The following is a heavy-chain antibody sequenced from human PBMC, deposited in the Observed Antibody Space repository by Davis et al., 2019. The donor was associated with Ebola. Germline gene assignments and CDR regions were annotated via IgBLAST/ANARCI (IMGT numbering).Heavy chain of an antibody. D-gene: IGHD5-12*01. J-gene: IGHJ4*02. Sequence: ASVKVSCKASGYTFTTYAMHWVRQAPGQRLEWMGWINGGNGNTYYSQKFQGRVSITRDTSASTAYMELNSLRSEDTAVYYCARNAWLPSLHFDYWGQGTRATVSS. CDR2: INGGNGNT. V-gene: IGHV1-3*01. CDR1: GYTFTTYA. CDR3: ARNAWLPSLHFDY.